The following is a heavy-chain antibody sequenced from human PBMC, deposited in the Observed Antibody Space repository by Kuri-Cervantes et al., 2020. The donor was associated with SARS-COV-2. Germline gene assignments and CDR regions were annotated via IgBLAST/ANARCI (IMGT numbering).Heavy chain of an antibody. D-gene: IGHD6-13*01. V-gene: IGHV1-18*01. CDR2: ISAYNGNT. J-gene: IGHJ6*02. Sequence: ASVKVSCKASGYTFTSYGISWVRQAPGQGLEWMGWISAYNGNTNYAQKLQGRVTMTTDTSTSTAYMELRSLRSDDTAVYYCASPLIATAGRLPSYGMDVWGQGTTVTVSS. CDR3: ASPLIATAGRLPSYGMDV. CDR1: GYTFTSYG.